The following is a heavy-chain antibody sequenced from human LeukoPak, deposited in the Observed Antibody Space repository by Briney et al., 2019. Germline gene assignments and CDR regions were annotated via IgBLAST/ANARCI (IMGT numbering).Heavy chain of an antibody. CDR1: GFTFSSYG. V-gene: IGHV3-33*01. J-gene: IGHJ4*02. CDR3: AREGRHGYSSGWALRY. Sequence: GGSLRLSCAASGFTFSSYGMHWVRQAPGKGPEWVAVIWYDGSNKYYADSVKGRFTISRDNSKNTLYLQMNSLRAEDTAVYYCAREGRHGYSSGWALRYWGQGTLVTVSS. CDR2: IWYDGSNK. D-gene: IGHD6-19*01.